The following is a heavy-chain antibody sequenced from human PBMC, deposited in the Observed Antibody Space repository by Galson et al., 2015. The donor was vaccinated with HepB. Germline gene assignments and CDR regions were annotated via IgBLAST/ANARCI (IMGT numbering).Heavy chain of an antibody. Sequence: SLRLSCAASGFTFNDYGMSWVRQAPGKGLEWVSGINWNGGSTRYGDSVKGRLTISRDNAKNSLYLQMNSLRAEDTALYYCARINGDYVGFDIWGQGTVVTVSS. V-gene: IGHV3-20*04. CDR2: INWNGGST. CDR3: ARINGDYVGFDI. D-gene: IGHD4-17*01. J-gene: IGHJ3*02. CDR1: GFTFNDYG.